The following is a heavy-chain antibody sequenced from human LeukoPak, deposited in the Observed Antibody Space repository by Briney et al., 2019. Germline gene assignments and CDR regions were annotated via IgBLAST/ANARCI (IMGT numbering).Heavy chain of an antibody. J-gene: IGHJ6*02. CDR2: IYYSGNT. D-gene: IGHD5-12*01. Sequence: SETLSLTCAVSGGSITSTFWWTWVRQPPGTGLEWIGDIYYSGNTNYNPSLKSRVTISVDKPNNQFSLNLSSVTAADTAVYYCASIEGPHSLAGYDQYYYYGMDVWGQGTTVTVSS. V-gene: IGHV4-4*02. CDR1: GGSITSTFW. CDR3: ASIEGPHSLAGYDQYYYYGMDV.